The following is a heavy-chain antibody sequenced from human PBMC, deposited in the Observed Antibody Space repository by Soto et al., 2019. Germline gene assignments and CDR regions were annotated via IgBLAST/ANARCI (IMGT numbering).Heavy chain of an antibody. V-gene: IGHV1-3*01. CDR3: ARDLGLYSSSWNNWFDP. Sequence: VASVKVSCKASGYTFTSYAMHWVRQAPGQRLEWMGWINAGNGNTKYSQKFQGRVTITRDTSASTAYMELSSLRSEDTAVYYCARDLGLYSSSWNNWFDPWGQGTLVTVSS. CDR2: INAGNGNT. J-gene: IGHJ5*02. CDR1: GYTFTSYA. D-gene: IGHD6-13*01.